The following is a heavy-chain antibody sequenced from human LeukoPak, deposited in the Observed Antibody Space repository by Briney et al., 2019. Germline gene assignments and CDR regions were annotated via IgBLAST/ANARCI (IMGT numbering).Heavy chain of an antibody. V-gene: IGHV4-31*03. J-gene: IGHJ5*02. CDR2: IYDSGSS. D-gene: IGHD2-2*01. Sequence: ESSETLSLTCTVSGGSICSGGYYWSWLPPHPGKGLDGIVYIYDSGSSNHTPSLQSRVTISVSTTKYSFSLKFSSVTAAAVAVYYCARVVPAANWFDPWGQGTVVTVSS. CDR1: GGSICSGGYY. CDR3: ARVVPAANWFDP.